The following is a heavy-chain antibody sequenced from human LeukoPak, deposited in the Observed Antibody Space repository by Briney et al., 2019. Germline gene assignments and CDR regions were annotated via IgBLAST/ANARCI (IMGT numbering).Heavy chain of an antibody. CDR1: GGSFSGYY. CDR3: ARIRIAGVYYFDY. D-gene: IGHD6-13*01. J-gene: IGHJ4*02. CDR2: IYYSGST. Sequence: SETLSLTCAVYGGSFSGYYWSWIRQPPGKGLEWIGYIYYSGSTNYNPSLKSRVTISVDTSKNQFSLKLGSVTAADTAVYYCARIRIAGVYYFDYWGQGTLVTVSS. V-gene: IGHV4-59*01.